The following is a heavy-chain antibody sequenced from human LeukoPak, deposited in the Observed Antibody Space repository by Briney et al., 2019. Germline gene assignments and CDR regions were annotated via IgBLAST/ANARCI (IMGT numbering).Heavy chain of an antibody. D-gene: IGHD2-2*01. CDR3: AREWGYCSSTGCSYGMDV. CDR2: IKQDGSEK. V-gene: IGHV3-7*03. CDR1: GFTFSSYW. J-gene: IGHJ6*04. Sequence: GGSLRLSCAASGFTFSSYWMSWVRQAPGKGLEWVANIKQDGSEKYYVDSVKGRFTISRDNAKNSLYLQMNSLRAEDTAVYYCAREWGYCSSTGCSYGMDVWGKGTTVAVSS.